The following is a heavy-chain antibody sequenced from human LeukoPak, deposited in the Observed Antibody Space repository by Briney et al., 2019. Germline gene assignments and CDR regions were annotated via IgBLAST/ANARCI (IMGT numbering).Heavy chain of an antibody. V-gene: IGHV5-51*01. Sequence: GESLKIPCEGFGYRLTSYWIGWVRPMPRKGPEWMGNIYPGDLDTRYSPSFQGQVTISADKSTSTAYLQWSSLKASDTAMYYCARLGNYGMDVWGQGTTVSVSS. CDR3: ARLGNYGMDV. J-gene: IGHJ6*02. CDR2: IYPGDLDT. CDR1: GYRLTSYW.